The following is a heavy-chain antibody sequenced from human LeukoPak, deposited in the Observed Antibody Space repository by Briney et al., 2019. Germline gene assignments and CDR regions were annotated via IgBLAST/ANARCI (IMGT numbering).Heavy chain of an antibody. V-gene: IGHV3-66*01. CDR1: GFTFSSYW. CDR3: ARGQWELRD. Sequence: GGSLRLSCAASGFTFSSYWMHWVRQAPGKGLEWVSVIYSGGSTYYADSVKGRFTISRDNSKNTLYLQMNSLRAEDTAVYYCARGQWELRDWGQGTLVTVSS. J-gene: IGHJ4*02. D-gene: IGHD1-26*01. CDR2: IYSGGST.